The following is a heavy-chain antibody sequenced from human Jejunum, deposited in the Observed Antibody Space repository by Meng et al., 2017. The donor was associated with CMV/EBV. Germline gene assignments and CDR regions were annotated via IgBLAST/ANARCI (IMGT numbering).Heavy chain of an antibody. CDR1: GYNMTNDS. CDR2: INDYNGDT. CDR3: ARVEVGITSGDY. D-gene: IGHD1-26*01. V-gene: IGHV1-18*01. J-gene: IGHJ4*02. Sequence: QAQLVQTGGEVKKPGAVVKVDCKASGYNMTNDSITWLRQAPGQGLEWMGWINDYNGDTNYAQTLQGRVTMTTDTSTSTAYMELRSLRSDDTAVYYCARVEVGITSGDYWGQGTLVTVSS.